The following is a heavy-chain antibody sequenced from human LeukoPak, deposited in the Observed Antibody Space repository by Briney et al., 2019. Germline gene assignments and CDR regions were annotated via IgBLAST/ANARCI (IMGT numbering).Heavy chain of an antibody. Sequence: SETLSLTCAVSGGSISSSNWWSWVRQPPGKGLEWIGEIYHSGSTNYNPSLKSRVTISVDTSKNQFSLKLSSVTAADTAVYYCARQRSLATIYWYFDLWGRGNLVTVSS. D-gene: IGHD5-24*01. CDR3: ARQRSLATIYWYFDL. CDR2: IYHSGST. V-gene: IGHV4-4*02. CDR1: GGSISSSNW. J-gene: IGHJ2*01.